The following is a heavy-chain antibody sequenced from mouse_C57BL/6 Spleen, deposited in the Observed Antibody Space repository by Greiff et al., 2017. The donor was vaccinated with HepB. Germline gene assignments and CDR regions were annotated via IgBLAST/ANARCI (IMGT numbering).Heavy chain of an antibody. CDR2: IDPETGGT. CDR1: GYTFTDYE. J-gene: IGHJ2*01. CDR3: TRWNPIYYYGSSHFDY. D-gene: IGHD1-1*01. Sequence: VKLQESGAELVRPGASVTLSCKASGYTFTDYEMHWVKQTPVHGLEWIGAIDPETGGTAYNQKFKGKAILTADKSSSTAYMELRSLTSEASAVYYCTRWNPIYYYGSSHFDYWGQGTTLTVSS. V-gene: IGHV1-15*01.